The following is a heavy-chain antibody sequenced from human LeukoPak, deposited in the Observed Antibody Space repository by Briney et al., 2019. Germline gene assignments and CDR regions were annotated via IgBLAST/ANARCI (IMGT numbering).Heavy chain of an antibody. J-gene: IGHJ4*02. CDR1: GYSISSGYY. Sequence: PSETLSLTCAVPGYSISSGYYWGWIRQPPGKGLEWIGSIYHSGSTYYNPSLKSRVTISVDTSKNQFSLKLSSVTAADTAVYYCARPDYYDSSGYDYWGQGTLVTVSS. CDR3: ARPDYYDSSGYDY. V-gene: IGHV4-38-2*01. CDR2: IYHSGST. D-gene: IGHD3-22*01.